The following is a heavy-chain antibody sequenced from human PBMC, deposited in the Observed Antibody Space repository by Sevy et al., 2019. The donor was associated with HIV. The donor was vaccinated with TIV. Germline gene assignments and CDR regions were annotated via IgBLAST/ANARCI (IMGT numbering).Heavy chain of an antibody. V-gene: IGHV1-24*01. CDR2: FDPEDGKT. Sequence: ASVKVSCKVSGYTLTELSIHWVRQAPGKGLEWLVTFDPEDGKTIYAQNFQGRVTMTEDTSTDTTYMELSSLRSEDTAVYYCASTRDYYDIRGYYLTSWGKGTLVTAS. J-gene: IGHJ5*02. CDR3: ASTRDYYDIRGYYLTS. CDR1: GYTLTELS. D-gene: IGHD3-22*01.